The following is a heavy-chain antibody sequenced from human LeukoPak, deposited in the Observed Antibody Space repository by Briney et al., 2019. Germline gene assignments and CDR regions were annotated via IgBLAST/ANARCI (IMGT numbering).Heavy chain of an antibody. CDR2: ISSSSSYI. V-gene: IGHV3-21*01. J-gene: IGHJ4*02. CDR1: GFTFSSYS. CDR3: AREGEGYYGSGSYSFDY. Sequence: GGSLRLSCAASGFTFSSYSMNWVRQASGKGLEWVSSISSSSSYIYYADSVKGRFTISRDNAKNSLYLQMNSLRAEDTAVYYCAREGEGYYGSGSYSFDYWGQGTLVTVSS. D-gene: IGHD3-10*01.